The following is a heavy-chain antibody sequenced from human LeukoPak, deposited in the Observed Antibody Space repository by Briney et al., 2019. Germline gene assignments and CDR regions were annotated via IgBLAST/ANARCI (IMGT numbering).Heavy chain of an antibody. V-gene: IGHV3-7*01. D-gene: IGHD3-16*01. CDR1: GFTFSSYW. Sequence: PGGSLRLSCAASGFTFSSYWMSWVRQAPGKGLEWVANIKQDGSEKYYVDSVKGRFTISRDTSKNTLSMQMNSLRTEDTAVYYCARALWGSQFNPPYDYWGQGTLVTVSS. J-gene: IGHJ4*02. CDR3: ARALWGSQFNPPYDY. CDR2: IKQDGSEK.